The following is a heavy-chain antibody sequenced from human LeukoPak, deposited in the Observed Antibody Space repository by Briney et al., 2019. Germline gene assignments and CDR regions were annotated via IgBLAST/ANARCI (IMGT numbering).Heavy chain of an antibody. D-gene: IGHD1-26*01. CDR3: ARGRWAYYFDY. CDR2: MNPNSGNT. J-gene: IGHJ4*02. V-gene: IGHV1-8*02. CDR1: GGTFSSYA. Sequence: GASVKVSCKASGGTFSSYAISWVRQATGQGLEWMGWMNPNSGNTGYAQKFQGRVTMTRNTSISTAYMELSSLRSEDTAVYYCARGRWAYYFDYWGQGTLVTVSS.